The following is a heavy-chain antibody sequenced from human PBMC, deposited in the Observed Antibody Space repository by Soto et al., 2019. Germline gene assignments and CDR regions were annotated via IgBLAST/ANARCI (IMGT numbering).Heavy chain of an antibody. D-gene: IGHD3-22*01. CDR1: GFTFSSYG. CDR3: ARDHYDSSGPPFDY. Sequence: GGSLRLSCAASGFTFSSYGMHWVRQAPGKGLEWVAIIWYDGSNKYYGDSVKGRFTISRDNSKNTLYLQMNSLRADDTAVYYCARDHYDSSGPPFDYWGQGTLVTVSS. J-gene: IGHJ4*02. CDR2: IWYDGSNK. V-gene: IGHV3-33*01.